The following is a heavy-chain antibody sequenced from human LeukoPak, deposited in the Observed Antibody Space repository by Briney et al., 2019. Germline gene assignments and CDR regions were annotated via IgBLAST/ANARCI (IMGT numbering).Heavy chain of an antibody. CDR1: GGSFSDHY. D-gene: IGHD6-25*01. CDR2: INHSGST. J-gene: IGHJ6*03. CDR3: ARDGSPKDYYYYYMDV. Sequence: SETLSLTCAVYGGSFSDHYWSWIRQPPGKGLEWIGEINHSGSTNYNPSLKSRVTISVDTSKNQFSLKLSSVTAADTAVYYCARDGSPKDYYYYYMDVWGKGTTVTVSS. V-gene: IGHV4-34*01.